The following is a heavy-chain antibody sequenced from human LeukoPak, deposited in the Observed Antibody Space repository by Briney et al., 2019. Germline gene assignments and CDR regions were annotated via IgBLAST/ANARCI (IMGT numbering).Heavy chain of an antibody. V-gene: IGHV3-23*01. CDR3: AKWGDYDVLTGYYVSDF. D-gene: IGHD3-9*01. J-gene: IGHJ4*02. CDR2: ISGRSDNT. CDR1: GFIFSDYA. Sequence: GGSLRLSCAASGFIFSDYAMYWVRQAPGKGLEWVSAISGRSDNTYYADSVKGRFTLSRDSSKNTLYLQMNSLRADDTAVYYCAKWGDYDVLTGYYVSDFWGQGTLVTVSS.